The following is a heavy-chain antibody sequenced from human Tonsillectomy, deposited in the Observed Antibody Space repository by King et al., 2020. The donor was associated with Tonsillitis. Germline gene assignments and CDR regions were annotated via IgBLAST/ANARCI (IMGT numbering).Heavy chain of an antibody. CDR2: FIPIFGPA. V-gene: IGHV1-69*01. J-gene: IGHJ6*02. CDR3: ARGFSYCSGGSCNSDYYYYYGMDV. D-gene: IGHD2-15*01. Sequence: EQLVQSGAEVRKPGSSVKVSCKASGGTFNNYAITWVRQAPGQGLEWMGGFIPIFGPANYAQKFQGRVTITADESTSTAYMELSSLRSEDTAVYYCARGFSYCSGGSCNSDYYYYYGMDVWGQGTTVTVSS. CDR1: GGTFNNYA.